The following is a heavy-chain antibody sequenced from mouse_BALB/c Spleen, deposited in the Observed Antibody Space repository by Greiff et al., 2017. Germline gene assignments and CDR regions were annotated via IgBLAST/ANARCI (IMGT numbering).Heavy chain of an antibody. J-gene: IGHJ1*01. V-gene: IGHV7-3*02. CDR2: IRNKANGYTT. D-gene: IGHD1-1*01. Sequence: EVKLVESGGGLVQPGGSLRLSCATSGFTFTDYYMSWVRQPPGKALEWLGFIRNKANGYTTEYSASVKGRFTISRDNSQSILYLQMNTLRAEDSATYYCARVATRYFDVWGAGTTVTVAS. CDR1: GFTFTDYY. CDR3: ARVATRYFDV.